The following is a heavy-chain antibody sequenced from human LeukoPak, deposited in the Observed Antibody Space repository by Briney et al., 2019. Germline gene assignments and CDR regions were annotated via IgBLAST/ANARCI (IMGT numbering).Heavy chain of an antibody. Sequence: GGSLRLSCAASGFTFSDYTMNWVRQAPGKGLEWISYISISSDTIYYADSVEGRFTISRDNAKNSLYLQMNSLRAEDTAVYYCALTRDYFDYWGQGTLVTVSS. J-gene: IGHJ4*02. CDR3: ALTRDYFDY. V-gene: IGHV3-48*01. CDR1: GFTFSDYT. CDR2: ISISSDTI.